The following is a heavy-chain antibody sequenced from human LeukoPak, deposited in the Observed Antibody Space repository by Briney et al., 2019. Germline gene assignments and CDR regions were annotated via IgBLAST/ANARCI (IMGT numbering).Heavy chain of an antibody. J-gene: IGHJ4*02. CDR2: ISYTGST. V-gene: IGHV4-39*01. D-gene: IGHD1-20*01. CDR1: GGSIRSSSYY. Sequence: SETLSLTCTVAGGSIRSSSYYWGWIRQPPGKGLEWIGSISYTGSTYYNPSLKSRVTISVDTSKNHFSLKLSSVTAADTAVYYCARRITGTTSDSFDYWGQGILVTVSS. CDR3: ARRITGTTSDSFDY.